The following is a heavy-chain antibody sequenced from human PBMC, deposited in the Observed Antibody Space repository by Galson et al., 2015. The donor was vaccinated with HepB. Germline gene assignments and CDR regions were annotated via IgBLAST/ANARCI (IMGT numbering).Heavy chain of an antibody. CDR1: GFTFSSYA. Sequence: SLRLSCAASGFTFSSYAMHWVRQAPGKGLEWVAVISYDGSNIYYADSVKGRFTISRDNSKNTLYLQMNSLRAEDTAVYYCARYDQMAEQYFDYWGQGTLVTVSS. V-gene: IGHV3-30*04. CDR3: ARYDQMAEQYFDY. CDR2: ISYDGSNI. J-gene: IGHJ4*02. D-gene: IGHD5-24*01.